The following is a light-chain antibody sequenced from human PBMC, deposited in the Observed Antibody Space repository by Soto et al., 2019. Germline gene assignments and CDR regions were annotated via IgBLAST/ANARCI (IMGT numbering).Light chain of an antibody. CDR1: QNINNY. V-gene: IGKV1-33*01. CDR3: QQYENPPT. J-gene: IGKJ5*01. Sequence: DIQMTQSPCSLSASVGDRVQIAYQARQNINNYLNWYQQKPGRAPKLLIYDASNLEAGVPSRFRGSGSGTDFTFTISRLHPEDIATYYCQQYENPPTFGQGTRVEIK. CDR2: DAS.